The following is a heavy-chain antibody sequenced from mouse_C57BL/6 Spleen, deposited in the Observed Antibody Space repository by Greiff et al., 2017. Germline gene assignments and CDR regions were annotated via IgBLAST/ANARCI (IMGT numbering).Heavy chain of an antibody. D-gene: IGHD1-1*01. CDR2: IDPEDGDT. CDR1: GFNINDYY. V-gene: IGHV14-1*01. Sequence: EVQLVESGAELVRPGASVKLSCTASGFNINDYYMHWVKQRPEQGLEWIGRIDPEDGDTEYAPKFKGKATLTVDQSSSTAYMQLNSLTSEDSAVYYCNYDSSLYAMDYWGQGTSVTVSS. J-gene: IGHJ4*01. CDR3: NYDSSLYAMDY.